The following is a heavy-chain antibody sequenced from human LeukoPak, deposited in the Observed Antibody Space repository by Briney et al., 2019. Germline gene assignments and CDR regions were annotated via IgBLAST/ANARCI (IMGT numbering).Heavy chain of an antibody. Sequence: AASVKVSCKASGGTFSSYAISWVRQAPGQGLEWMGGIIPIFGTANYAQKFQGRVTITADESTSTAYMELSSLRSEDTAVYCCARHSGWYVFDYWGQGTLVTVSS. D-gene: IGHD6-19*01. CDR2: IIPIFGTA. J-gene: IGHJ4*02. CDR1: GGTFSSYA. V-gene: IGHV1-69*13. CDR3: ARHSGWYVFDY.